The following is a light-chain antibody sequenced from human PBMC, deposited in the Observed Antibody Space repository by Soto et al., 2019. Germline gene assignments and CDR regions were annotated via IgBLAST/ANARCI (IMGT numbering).Light chain of an antibody. Sequence: QSALTQPASMSGSPGQSITISCTGTDNDIGGYNYVSWYQQLPGTAPKLLIYNYNLRPSGVVDRFSGSRSGTSASLAISGLRSEDEADYYCATWDDDLTGPVFGGGTKLTVL. CDR3: ATWDDDLTGPV. CDR1: DNDIGGYNY. J-gene: IGLJ3*02. CDR2: NYN. V-gene: IGLV1-47*02.